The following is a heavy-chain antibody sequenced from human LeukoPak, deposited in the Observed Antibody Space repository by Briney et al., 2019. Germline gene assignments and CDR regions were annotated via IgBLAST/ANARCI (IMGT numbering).Heavy chain of an antibody. CDR3: ARGRSNYYGMDV. CDR2: IYYNGNT. J-gene: IGHJ6*02. Sequence: SETLPLTCSVSGGSINSYYWNWIRRPPGKGLEWIGYIYYNGNTNYSPSLKSRVTMSVDTSKNLFSLKVSSVTAADTAVYYCARGRSNYYGMDVWGQGTTVTVSS. D-gene: IGHD1-26*01. CDR1: GGSINSYY. V-gene: IGHV4-59*01.